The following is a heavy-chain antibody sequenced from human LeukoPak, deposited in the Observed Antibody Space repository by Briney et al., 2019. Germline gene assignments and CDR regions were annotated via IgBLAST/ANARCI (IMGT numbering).Heavy chain of an antibody. CDR2: ISSGSSYI. J-gene: IGHJ4*02. V-gene: IGHV3-11*06. Sequence: GGSLSLSCAASGVTFSDYYMSWIRQAPGKGLEWVSSISSGSSYIYYADSVKGRFTISRDNAKNSLYLQMNSLRAEDTAVYYCARVHQWGDFDYWGQGTLVTVSS. CDR1: GVTFSDYY. D-gene: IGHD1-26*01. CDR3: ARVHQWGDFDY.